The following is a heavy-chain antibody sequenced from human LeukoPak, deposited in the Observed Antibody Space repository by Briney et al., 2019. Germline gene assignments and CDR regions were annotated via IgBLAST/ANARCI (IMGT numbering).Heavy chain of an antibody. V-gene: IGHV1-2*06. D-gene: IGHD5-12*01. CDR2: INPNSGGT. J-gene: IGHJ6*02. CDR3: ARGPSGYDSDGMDV. Sequence: GASVKVSCKASGYTFTGYYMHWVRQAPGQGLEWMGRINPNSGGTNYAQKFQGRVTMTRDTSISTAYMELSRLRSDDTAVYYCARGPSGYDSDGMDVWGQGTTVTVSS. CDR1: GYTFTGYY.